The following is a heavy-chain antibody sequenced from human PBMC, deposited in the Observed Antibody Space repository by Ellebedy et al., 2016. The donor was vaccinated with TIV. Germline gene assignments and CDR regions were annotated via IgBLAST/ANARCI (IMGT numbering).Heavy chain of an antibody. CDR3: ARDPLYYYDSSGYYGRYFDY. Sequence: GESLKISCAASGFSFGSYWMHWVRQAPGKGLVWVSRISIDGSSTSYADSVKGRFTLSRDNAKNTLYLQMNSLRAEDTAVYYCARDPLYYYDSSGYYGRYFDYWGQGTLVTVSS. V-gene: IGHV3-74*01. J-gene: IGHJ4*02. CDR2: ISIDGSST. D-gene: IGHD3-22*01. CDR1: GFSFGSYW.